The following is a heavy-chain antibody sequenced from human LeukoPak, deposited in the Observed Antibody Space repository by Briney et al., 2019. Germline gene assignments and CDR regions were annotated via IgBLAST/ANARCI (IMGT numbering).Heavy chain of an antibody. CDR1: GYSFTYHW. J-gene: IGHJ3*02. Sequence: GESLKISCRGSGYSFTYHWIAWVRQMPGKGLEWMGIIFPGDSDIRYSPSFQGQVTISVDKSISTAYLQWSSLKASDTAMYYCACTRVTGAFDIWGQGTMVTVSS. CDR2: IFPGDSDI. D-gene: IGHD4-23*01. CDR3: ACTRVTGAFDI. V-gene: IGHV5-51*01.